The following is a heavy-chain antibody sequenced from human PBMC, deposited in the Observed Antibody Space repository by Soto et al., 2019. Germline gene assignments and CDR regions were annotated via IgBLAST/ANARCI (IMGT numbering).Heavy chain of an antibody. CDR3: AKDYPERTAAVTSGFFDL. CDR1: GFILSTYA. Sequence: EVQVFESGGGLVQPGGSLRLSCAGSGFILSTYAMSWVRQAPGKGLEWVSAISGDGVDTHYADSVKGRFTISRDNSRNTLYLQMNSLRLEDTAVYYCAKDYPERTAAVTSGFFDLWGPGTLVTVSS. V-gene: IGHV3-23*01. CDR2: ISGDGVDT. D-gene: IGHD6-13*01. J-gene: IGHJ2*01.